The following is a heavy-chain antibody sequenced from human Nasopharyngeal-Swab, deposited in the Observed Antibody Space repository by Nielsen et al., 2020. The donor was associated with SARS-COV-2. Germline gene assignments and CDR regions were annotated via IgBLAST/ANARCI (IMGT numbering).Heavy chain of an antibody. CDR2: FDPEDGET. CDR3: ATDYALGGATTVDY. V-gene: IGHV1-24*01. J-gene: IGHJ4*02. D-gene: IGHD1-26*01. CDR1: GYTLTELS. Sequence: ASVKVSCKVSGYTLTELSIHWVRQAPGKGLEWMGGFDPEDGETIYAQKFQGRVTMTEDTSTDTAYMELSSLRSEDTAVYYCATDYALGGATTVDYWGQGTLVTVSS.